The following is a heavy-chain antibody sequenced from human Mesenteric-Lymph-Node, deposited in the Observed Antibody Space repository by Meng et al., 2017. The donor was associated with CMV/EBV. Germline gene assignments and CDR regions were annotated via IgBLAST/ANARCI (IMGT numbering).Heavy chain of an antibody. CDR3: ARDLVIVVVPAANLYGMDV. J-gene: IGHJ6*02. CDR1: GFTVSSNY. D-gene: IGHD2-2*01. Sequence: GESLKISCAASGFTVSSNYMSWVRQAPGKGLEWVSVIYSGGSTYYADSVKGRFTISRDNSKNTLYLQMNSLRAEDTAVYYCARDLVIVVVPAANLYGMDVWGQGTTVTVSS. CDR2: IYSGGST. V-gene: IGHV3-53*01.